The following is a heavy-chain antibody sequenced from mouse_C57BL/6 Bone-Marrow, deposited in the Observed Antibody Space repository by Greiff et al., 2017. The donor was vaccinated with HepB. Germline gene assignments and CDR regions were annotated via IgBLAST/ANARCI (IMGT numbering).Heavy chain of an antibody. J-gene: IGHJ2*01. V-gene: IGHV5-16*01. CDR2: INYDGSST. D-gene: IGHD1-1*01. Sequence: EVQLVESEGGLVQPGSSMKLSCTASGFTFSDYYMAWVRQVPEKGLEWVANINYDGSSTYYLDSLKSRFIISRDNAKNILYLQMSSLKSEDTATYYCARKGVAMYYFDYWGQGTTLTVSS. CDR1: GFTFSDYY. CDR3: ARKGVAMYYFDY.